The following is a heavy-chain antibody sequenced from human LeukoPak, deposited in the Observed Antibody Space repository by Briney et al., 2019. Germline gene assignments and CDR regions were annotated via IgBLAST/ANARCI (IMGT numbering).Heavy chain of an antibody. CDR3: ARARYYDSSGYPRLFDY. CDR2: ISAYNGNT. J-gene: IGHJ4*02. Sequence: ASVKVSCKASGYTFTSYGISWVRQAPGQGLEWMGWISAYNGNTNYAQKFQGRVTMTRDTSISTAYMELSRLRSDDTAVYYCARARYYDSSGYPRLFDYWGQGTLVTVSS. CDR1: GYTFTSYG. V-gene: IGHV1-18*01. D-gene: IGHD3-22*01.